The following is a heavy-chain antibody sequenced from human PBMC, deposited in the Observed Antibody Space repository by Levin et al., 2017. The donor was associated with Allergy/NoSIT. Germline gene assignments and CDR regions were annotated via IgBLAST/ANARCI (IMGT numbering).Heavy chain of an antibody. CDR3: ARDSCSGCPIGRGSWFDP. CDR1: GFTFSNYA. D-gene: IGHD6-19*01. CDR2: ISYDGSNK. V-gene: IGHV3-30-3*01. J-gene: IGHJ5*02. Sequence: GESLKISCAASGFTFSNYALHWVRQAPGKGLEWVALISYDGSNKYYADSVKGRFTISRDNSKNTLYLQMNSLRAEDTAVYYCARDSCSGCPIGRGSWFDPWGQGTLVTVSS.